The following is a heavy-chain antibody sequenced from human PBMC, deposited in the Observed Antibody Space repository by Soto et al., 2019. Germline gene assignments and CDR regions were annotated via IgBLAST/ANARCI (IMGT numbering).Heavy chain of an antibody. CDR2: IYHSGST. Sequence: PSETLSLTCAVSGGSIPSGGYSGSWNRQTPGKGLKWMTYIYHSGSTYYDPSLKSRVTISVDRSNNQFARKLRSVTAADTAVDYCARAVDGGYFFDYWGEGTLVTVSA. CDR3: ARAVDGGYFFDY. V-gene: IGHV4-30-2*01. J-gene: IGHJ4*02. CDR1: GGSIPSGGYS. D-gene: IGHD2-15*01.